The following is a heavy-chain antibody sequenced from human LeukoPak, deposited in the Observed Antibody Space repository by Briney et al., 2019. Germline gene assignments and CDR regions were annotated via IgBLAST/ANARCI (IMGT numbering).Heavy chain of an antibody. J-gene: IGHJ4*02. V-gene: IGHV4-59*12. CDR1: GGSISSYY. D-gene: IGHD3-16*02. Sequence: SETLSLTCTVSGGSISSYYWSWIRQPPGKGLEWIGYIYYSGSTNYNPSLKSRVTISVDTSKNQFSLKLSSVTAADTAVYYCARGRHYDYVWGSYRYPSPFDYWGQGTLVTVSS. CDR3: ARGRHYDYVWGSYRYPSPFDY. CDR2: IYYSGST.